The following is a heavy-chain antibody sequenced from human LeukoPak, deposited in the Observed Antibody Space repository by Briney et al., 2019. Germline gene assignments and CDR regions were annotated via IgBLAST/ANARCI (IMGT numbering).Heavy chain of an antibody. Sequence: SETLSLTCTVSGGSISSGSYYWSCIRQPAGKGLECIGRIYTSGSTYYNPSLKSRVTISVDTSKNQFSLKLSSVTAADTAVYYCARVGYYYDSSGYSDAFDIGGQETMVTVSS. CDR3: ARVGYYYDSSGYSDAFDI. CDR2: IYTSGST. J-gene: IGHJ3*02. CDR1: GGSISSGSYY. D-gene: IGHD3-22*01. V-gene: IGHV4-61*02.